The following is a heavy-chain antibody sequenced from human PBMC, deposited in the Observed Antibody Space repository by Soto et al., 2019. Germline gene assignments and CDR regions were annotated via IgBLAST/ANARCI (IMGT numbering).Heavy chain of an antibody. D-gene: IGHD6-13*01. J-gene: IGHJ4*02. CDR3: AKGLVKQQLFSPPEQ. CDR1: AFSCDDFT. CDR2: TSWDRGST. Sequence: PGWSLRLSCAASAFSCDDFTMYWVRQARGKRLEFVSLTSWDRGSTFYAASVKGRFTIPRDNSKTPLYLQMSSLRSEDTALYYCAKGLVKQQLFSPPEQWGEGTLVTVSS. V-gene: IGHV3-43*01.